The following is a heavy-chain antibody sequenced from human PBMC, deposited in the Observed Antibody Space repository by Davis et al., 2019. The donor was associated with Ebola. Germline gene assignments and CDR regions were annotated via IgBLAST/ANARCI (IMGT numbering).Heavy chain of an antibody. CDR1: GFTFSSYG. V-gene: IGHV1-46*01. J-gene: IGHJ5*02. CDR3: ARGDYNWFDP. CDR2: INPSGGST. Sequence: GESLKISCAASGFTFSSYGMHWVRQAPGQGLEWMGIINPSGGSTSYAQKFQGRVTMTRDTSTSTVYMELSSLRSDDTAVYYCARGDYNWFDPWGQGNLVTVSS. D-gene: IGHD2-21*01.